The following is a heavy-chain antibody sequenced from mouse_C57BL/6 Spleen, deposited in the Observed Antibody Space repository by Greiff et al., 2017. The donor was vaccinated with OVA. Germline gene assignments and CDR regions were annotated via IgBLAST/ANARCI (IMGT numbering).Heavy chain of an antibody. CDR3: ARLGDYDAMDY. Sequence: EVHLVESGGDLVKPGGSLKLSCAASGFTFSSYGMSWVRQTPDKRLEWVATISSGGSYTYYPASVKGRFTISRDNDKNTLYLQMSSLKSEDTAMYYCARLGDYDAMDYWGQGTSVTVSS. J-gene: IGHJ4*01. CDR2: ISSGGSYT. V-gene: IGHV5-6*01. CDR1: GFTFSSYG.